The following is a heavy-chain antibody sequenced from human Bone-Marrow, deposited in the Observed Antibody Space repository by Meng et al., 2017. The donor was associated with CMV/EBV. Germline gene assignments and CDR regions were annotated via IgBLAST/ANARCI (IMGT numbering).Heavy chain of an antibody. CDR1: FTSYA. V-gene: IGHV1-3*01. J-gene: IGHJ4*02. D-gene: IGHD3-16*02. CDR2: INAGNGNT. Sequence: FTSYAMHWVRPAPGQRLEWVGWINAGNGNTKYSQKFQGRVTITRDTSASTAYMELSSLRSEDTAVYYCAREGYYDYVWGSYRYFDYWGQGTLVTVSS. CDR3: AREGYYDYVWGSYRYFDY.